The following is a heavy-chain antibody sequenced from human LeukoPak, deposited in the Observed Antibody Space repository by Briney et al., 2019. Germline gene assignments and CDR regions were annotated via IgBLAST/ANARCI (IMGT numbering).Heavy chain of an antibody. CDR2: IYAIGSP. V-gene: IGHV4-59*01. CDR3: AREVPAGHHYRMDG. J-gene: IGHJ6*02. CDR1: GGSISSYY. D-gene: IGHD6-13*01. Sequence: PSETLSLTCTVSGGSISSYYWNWIRQPPGKGLEWIGNIYAIGSPNHNPSLKSRVTISVDTSKNQFSLKLTSVTAADTAVYYCAREVPAGHHYRMDGLGQGTTVIVSS.